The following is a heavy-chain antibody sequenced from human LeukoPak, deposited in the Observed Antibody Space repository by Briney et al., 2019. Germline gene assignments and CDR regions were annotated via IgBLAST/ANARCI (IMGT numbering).Heavy chain of an antibody. CDR2: IYTSGST. CDR1: GDSISSGSYY. J-gene: IGHJ6*02. D-gene: IGHD6-19*01. CDR3: ARLSMYSSGCCYYYGMDV. V-gene: IGHV4-61*02. Sequence: SETLSLTCTVSGDSISSGSYYWRWIRQPAGKGLEWIGRIYTSGSTNYNPSLKSRVTISVDTSKNQFSLKLTSVTAADTAVYYCARLSMYSSGCCYYYGMDVWGQGTTVTVSS.